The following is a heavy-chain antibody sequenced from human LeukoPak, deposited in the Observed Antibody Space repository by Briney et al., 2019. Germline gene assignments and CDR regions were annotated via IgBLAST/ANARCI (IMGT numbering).Heavy chain of an antibody. D-gene: IGHD3-10*01. J-gene: IGHJ4*02. CDR2: MSYDGSNK. Sequence: GGSLRLSCAASGFTFSSYAMHWVRQAPGKGLEWVAVMSYDGSNKYYADSVKGRFTISRDNSKNTLYLQMNSLRAEDTAVYYCATYYYGSGSKKGEYYFDYWGQGTLVTVSS. V-gene: IGHV3-30*04. CDR1: GFTFSSYA. CDR3: ATYYYGSGSKKGEYYFDY.